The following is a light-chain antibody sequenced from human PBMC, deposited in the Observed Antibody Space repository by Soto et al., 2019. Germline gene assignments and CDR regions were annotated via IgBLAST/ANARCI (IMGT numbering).Light chain of an antibody. CDR1: QSVGSNC. J-gene: IGKJ1*01. CDR3: HQYDSSPRT. Sequence: EIVLTQSPGTLSLSPGARATLACRASQSVGSNCLAWYQQKSGQSPRLLIYGASFRASGIPDRFSGSGSGTDFTLTIRRLEPEDFATYFWHQYDSSPRTFGQGTKV. CDR2: GAS. V-gene: IGKV3-20*01.